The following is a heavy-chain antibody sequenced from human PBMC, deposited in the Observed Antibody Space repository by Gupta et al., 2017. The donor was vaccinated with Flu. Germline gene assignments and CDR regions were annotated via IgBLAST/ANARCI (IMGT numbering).Heavy chain of an antibody. CDR2: ISGSGGST. Sequence: EVQLLESGGGLVQPGGSLRLSCAASGFTFSSYAMSWVRQAPGKGLEWVSAISGSGGSTYYADSVKGRFTISRDNPKNTLYLQMNSLRAEDTAVYYCAKDAAAGNYYYYGMDVWGQGTTVTVSS. CDR3: AKDAAAGNYYYYGMDV. J-gene: IGHJ6*02. CDR1: GFTFSSYA. V-gene: IGHV3-23*01. D-gene: IGHD6-13*01.